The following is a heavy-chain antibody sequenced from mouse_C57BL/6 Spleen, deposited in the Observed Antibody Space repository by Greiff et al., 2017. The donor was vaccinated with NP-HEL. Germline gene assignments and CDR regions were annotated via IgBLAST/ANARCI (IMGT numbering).Heavy chain of an antibody. Sequence: QVQLQQSGAELVRPGASVTLSCKASGYTFTDYEMHWVKQTPVHGLEWIGAIDPETGGTAYNQKFKGKAILTADKSSSTAYMELRSLTSEDSAVYYCTRSGYDYDAMDYWGQGTSVTVSS. D-gene: IGHD2-10*02. CDR2: IDPETGGT. CDR3: TRSGYDYDAMDY. V-gene: IGHV1-15*01. CDR1: GYTFTDYE. J-gene: IGHJ4*01.